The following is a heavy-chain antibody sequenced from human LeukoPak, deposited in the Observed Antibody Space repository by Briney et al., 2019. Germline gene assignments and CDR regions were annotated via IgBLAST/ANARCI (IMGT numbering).Heavy chain of an antibody. CDR2: IYYSGST. Sequence: PSETLSLTCTVSGGPISSGGYYWSWIRQHPGKGLEWNGYIYYSGSTYYNPSLKSRVTISVDTSKNQFSLKLSSVTAADTAVYYCARDSSGRSDAFDIWGQGTMVTVSS. J-gene: IGHJ3*02. CDR3: ARDSSGRSDAFDI. CDR1: GGPISSGGYY. D-gene: IGHD3-22*01. V-gene: IGHV4-31*03.